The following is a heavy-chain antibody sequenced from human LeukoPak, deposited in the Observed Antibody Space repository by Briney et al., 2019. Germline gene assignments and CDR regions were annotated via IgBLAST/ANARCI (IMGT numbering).Heavy chain of an antibody. CDR2: VYYSGST. V-gene: IGHV4-39*07. CDR3: TNWEIYGSGSF. Sequence: SGTLSLTCAVSGGSISSSSYYWGWIRQPPGKGLEWIGSVYYSGSTYYNPSLKSRVTISVNTSKNQFSLKLSSVTAADTAVYYCTNWEIYGSGSFWGQGTQVTVPS. J-gene: IGHJ4*02. CDR1: GGSISSSSYY. D-gene: IGHD3-10*01.